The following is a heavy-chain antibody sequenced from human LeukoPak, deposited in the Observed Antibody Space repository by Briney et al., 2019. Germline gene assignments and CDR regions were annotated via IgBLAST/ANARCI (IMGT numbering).Heavy chain of an antibody. Sequence: SETLSLTCTVSGGSISSYYWSRIRQPPGKGLEWIGYLYYSGSANYNPSLESRVTISVDTSKNQFSLRLSSVTAADTAVYYCARGNYLFGVDVWGQGTTVTVSS. V-gene: IGHV4-59*01. CDR3: ARGNYLFGVDV. CDR1: GGSISSYY. D-gene: IGHD1-1*01. CDR2: LYYSGSA. J-gene: IGHJ6*02.